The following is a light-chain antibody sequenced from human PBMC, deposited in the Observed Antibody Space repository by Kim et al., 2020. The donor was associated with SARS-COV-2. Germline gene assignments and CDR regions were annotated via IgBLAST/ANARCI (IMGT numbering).Light chain of an antibody. V-gene: IGLV2-8*01. CDR3: GSYAGSNNYV. Sequence: GQSGTISCTGTSSDIGGYDYVSWYQQNPGKAPKLTIYEVRKRPSGVPDRFSGSKSGNTASLTVSGLQAEDEADYYCGSYAGSNNYVFGTGTKVTVL. CDR2: EVR. CDR1: SSDIGGYDY. J-gene: IGLJ1*01.